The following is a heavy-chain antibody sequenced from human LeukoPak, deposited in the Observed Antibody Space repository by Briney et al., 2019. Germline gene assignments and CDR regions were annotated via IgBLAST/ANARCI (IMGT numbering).Heavy chain of an antibody. CDR2: INEGGSVT. D-gene: IGHD5-24*01. V-gene: IGHV3-74*01. Sequence: PGGSLRLSCAASGFTFSNYWMHWVCQAPGKGLVWVSRINEGGSVTDYADSVKGRFTISRDNAKNTLYLEMNSLRAEDTAVYYCSRDLRGRDDYWGQGTLVSVSS. CDR1: GFTFSNYW. J-gene: IGHJ4*02. CDR3: SRDLRGRDDY.